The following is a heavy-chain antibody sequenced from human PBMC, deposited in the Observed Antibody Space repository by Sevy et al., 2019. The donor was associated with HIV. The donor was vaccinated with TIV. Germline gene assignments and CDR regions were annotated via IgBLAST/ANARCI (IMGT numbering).Heavy chain of an antibody. V-gene: IGHV3-74*01. CDR3: SRGLYYYDMRGHQEPGDY. Sequence: GGSLRLSCAVSGITLTPYWMHWVRQVPGKGLVWVSRINSDGSSTSYAESVKGRFTISRDNGKNTLYLQMKSLRVEDTAVYFCSRGLYYYDMRGHQEPGDYWGQGVLVTVSS. CDR2: INSDGSST. D-gene: IGHD3-22*01. CDR1: GITLTPYW. J-gene: IGHJ4*02.